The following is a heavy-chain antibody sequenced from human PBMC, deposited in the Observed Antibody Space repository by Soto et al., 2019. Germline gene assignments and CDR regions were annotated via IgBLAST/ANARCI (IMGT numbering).Heavy chain of an antibody. V-gene: IGHV4-30-2*01. CDR1: GGSISSGGYS. Sequence: QLQLQESGSGLVKPSQTLSLTCAVSGGSISSGGYSWSWIRQPPGKGLEWIGYIYHSGSTYYNPSLMSRIPISVDRSKNQFSLKLSSVTAAETAVYYCARGTDIVTGGFDYWCQRTLVTVSS. CDR3: ARGTDIVTGGFDY. CDR2: IYHSGST. D-gene: IGHD5-12*01. J-gene: IGHJ4*02.